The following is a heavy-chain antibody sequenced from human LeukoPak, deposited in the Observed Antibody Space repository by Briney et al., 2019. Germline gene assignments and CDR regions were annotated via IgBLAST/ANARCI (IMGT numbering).Heavy chain of an antibody. CDR1: GFTVSNNY. J-gene: IGHJ3*02. D-gene: IGHD1-26*01. CDR3: ARGGSPPEALGDTFDI. V-gene: IGHV3-66*01. Sequence: TGGSLRLSCAASGFTVSNNYMSWVRQAPGKGLEWVSVIYSGGGTYYADSVKGRFTISRDNSKNTLYLQMNSLRAEDTAVYYCARGGSPPEALGDTFDIWGQGTMVTVSS. CDR2: IYSGGGT.